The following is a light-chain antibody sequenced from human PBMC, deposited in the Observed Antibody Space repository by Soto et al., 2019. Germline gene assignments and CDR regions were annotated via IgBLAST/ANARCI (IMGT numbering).Light chain of an antibody. CDR3: SSYTTTSTLV. CDR2: EVR. CDR1: NRDVGSYNL. Sequence: QSVLTQPASVSGSPGQSITIACTGTNRDVGSYNLVSWYQQRPGEAPKLIISEVRNRPSGISYRFTGSKSGNTASLTISGLQAGDEADYYCSSYTTTSTLVFGGGTKLTVL. V-gene: IGLV2-14*01. J-gene: IGLJ3*02.